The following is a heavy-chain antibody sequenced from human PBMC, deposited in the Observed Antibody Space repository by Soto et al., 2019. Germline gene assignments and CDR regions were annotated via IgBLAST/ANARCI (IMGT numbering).Heavy chain of an antibody. CDR2: IYYSGST. D-gene: IGHD3-10*01. V-gene: IGHV4-31*03. CDR1: GGSISSGGYY. J-gene: IGHJ6*02. CDR3: ARDSIGSGSYPTYYYYGMDV. Sequence: SETLSLTCTVSGGSISSGGYYWSWIRQHPGKGLEWIGYIYYSGSTYYNPSLKSRVTISVDTSKNQFSLKLSSVTVADTAVYYCARDSIGSGSYPTYYYYGMDVWGQGTTVTVSS.